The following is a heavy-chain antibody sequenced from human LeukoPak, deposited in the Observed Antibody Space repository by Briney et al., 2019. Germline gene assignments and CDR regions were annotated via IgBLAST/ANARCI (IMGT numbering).Heavy chain of an antibody. CDR2: IYTSGST. CDR1: GGSISSGSYY. CDR3: ARDGGGWRFGEFFRNYYYYMDV. V-gene: IGHV4-61*02. J-gene: IGHJ6*03. Sequence: PSETLSLTCTVSGGSISSGSYYWSWIRQPAGKGLEWIGRIYTSGSTNYNPSLKSRVTISVDTSKNQFSLKLSSVTAADTAVYYCARDGGGWRFGEFFRNYYYYMDVWGKGTTVTISS. D-gene: IGHD3-10*01.